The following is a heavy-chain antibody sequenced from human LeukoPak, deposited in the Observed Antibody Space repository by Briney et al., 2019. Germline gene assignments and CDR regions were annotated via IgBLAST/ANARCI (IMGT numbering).Heavy chain of an antibody. Sequence: GGSLRLSCAASGFTFSSYAMHWVRQAPGKGLEWVAVISYDGSNKYYAESVKGRFTISRDNSKNTLYLQMNSLRAEDTAVYYCARDPYPSDSGYDWEGYYFDYWGQGTLVTVSS. CDR3: ARDPYPSDSGYDWEGYYFDY. V-gene: IGHV3-30-3*01. J-gene: IGHJ4*02. D-gene: IGHD5-12*01. CDR1: GFTFSSYA. CDR2: ISYDGSNK.